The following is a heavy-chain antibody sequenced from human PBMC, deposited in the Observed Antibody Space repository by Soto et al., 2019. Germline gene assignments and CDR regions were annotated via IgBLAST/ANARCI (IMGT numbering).Heavy chain of an antibody. CDR1: GGSISSGGYY. D-gene: IGHD1-1*01. V-gene: IGHV4-31*03. J-gene: IGHJ4*02. CDR3: ARETPVTTGTNYFDY. Sequence: QVQLQESGPGLVKPSQTLSLTCTVSGGSISSGGYYWSWIRQHPGKGLEWIGYIYYSGSTYYNPSLKSRVTISVDTSKNQFSLKLSSVTAADTAVYYRARETPVTTGTNYFDYWGQGTLVTVSS. CDR2: IYYSGST.